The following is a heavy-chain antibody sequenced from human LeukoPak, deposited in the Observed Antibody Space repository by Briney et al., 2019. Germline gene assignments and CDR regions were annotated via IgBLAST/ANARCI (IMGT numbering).Heavy chain of an antibody. Sequence: QPGGSLRLSCAASGFTFTTYAMCWVRQAPGKGLEWVSCIGNSGGDTVYADSVRGRFTVSRDTSRNTLFLEMNSLRAEDTAIYYCAKRGGESSGWGPFDYWGQGTLVTVSS. J-gene: IGHJ4*02. D-gene: IGHD6-19*01. V-gene: IGHV3-23*01. CDR3: AKRGGESSGWGPFDY. CDR1: GFTFTTYA. CDR2: IGNSGGDT.